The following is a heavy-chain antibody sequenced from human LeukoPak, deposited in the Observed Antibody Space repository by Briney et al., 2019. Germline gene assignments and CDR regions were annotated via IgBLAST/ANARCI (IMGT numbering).Heavy chain of an antibody. CDR2: IRYDGSNK. J-gene: IGHJ4*02. D-gene: IGHD3-10*01. CDR3: ARDFAPGRYYYGSGKGLDY. V-gene: IGHV3-30*02. CDR1: GFTFSSYG. Sequence: GGSLRLSCAASGFTFSSYGMHWVRQAPGKGLEWVAFIRYDGSNKYYADSVKGRFTISRDNSKNTLYLQMNSLRAEDTAVYYCARDFAPGRYYYGSGKGLDYWGQGTLVTVSS.